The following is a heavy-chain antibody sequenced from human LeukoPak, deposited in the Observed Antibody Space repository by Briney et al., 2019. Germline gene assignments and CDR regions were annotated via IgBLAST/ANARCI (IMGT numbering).Heavy chain of an antibody. V-gene: IGHV3-7*05. CDR3: ARVVKDWFDT. CDR2: IKQDGSEK. CDR1: GFTFSIFW. J-gene: IGHJ5*02. Sequence: GGSLRLSCAAFGFTFSIFWMSWFRQAPGKGLEWVANIKQDGSEKYYVDSVKGRFTTSRDNAKNSLYLQMNSLRAEDTAVYYCARVVKDWFDTWGQGTLVTVSS.